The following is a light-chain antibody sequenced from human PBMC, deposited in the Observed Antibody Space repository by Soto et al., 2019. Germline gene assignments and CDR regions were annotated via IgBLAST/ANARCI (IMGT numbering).Light chain of an antibody. CDR2: DAS. V-gene: IGKV3-11*01. CDR1: QTVNSF. J-gene: IGKJ4*01. CDR3: QQRSNWPLT. Sequence: EIVLTQSPATLSLSPGERATLSCRASQTVNSFLAWFQQKPGQAPRLLIYDASNRATGIPARFSGSGSGKDFTLTISSLEPEDFAVHFCQQRSNWPLTFGGGTKVEIK.